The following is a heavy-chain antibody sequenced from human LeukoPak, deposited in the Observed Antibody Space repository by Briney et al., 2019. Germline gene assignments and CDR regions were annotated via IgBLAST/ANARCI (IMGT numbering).Heavy chain of an antibody. V-gene: IGHV4-59*12. Sequence: SETLSLTCTVSGGSISSYYWSWIRQPPGKGLEWIGYIYDSGSTNYNPSLKSRVTISVDTSKNQFSLKLSSVTAADTAVYYCARGKYYYDSSGYYWFDPWGQGTLVTVSS. CDR2: IYDSGST. D-gene: IGHD3-22*01. CDR3: ARGKYYYDSSGYYWFDP. CDR1: GGSISSYY. J-gene: IGHJ5*02.